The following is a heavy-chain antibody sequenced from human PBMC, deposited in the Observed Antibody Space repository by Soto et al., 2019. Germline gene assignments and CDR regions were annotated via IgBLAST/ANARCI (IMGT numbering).Heavy chain of an antibody. CDR2: IYYSGST. CDR3: AMPTRLYGAFDI. CDR1: GGSISSSSYY. V-gene: IGHV4-39*01. J-gene: IGHJ3*02. D-gene: IGHD3-10*01. Sequence: QLQLQESGPGLVKPSETLSLTCTVSGGSISSSSYYWGWIRQPPGKGLEWIGSIYYSGSTYYNPSLKSRVTISVDTSKNQFSLKLSSVTAADTAVYYCAMPTRLYGAFDIWGQGTMVTVSS.